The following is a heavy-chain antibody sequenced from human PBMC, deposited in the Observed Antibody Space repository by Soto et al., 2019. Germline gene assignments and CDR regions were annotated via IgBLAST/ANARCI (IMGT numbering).Heavy chain of an antibody. D-gene: IGHD6-19*01. V-gene: IGHV3-21*06. J-gene: IGHJ5*02. CDR1: GFTFSLCA. CDR2: ISSQSDYI. CDR3: VRDGSGWSRDL. Sequence: GGSLRLSCVASGFTFSLCAMNWVRQTPGKGLEWVASISSQSDYIYYADPVKGRFTIFRDNDEDSLYLQMNSLGVEDTAVYYCVRDGSGWSRDLWGQGALVTVSS.